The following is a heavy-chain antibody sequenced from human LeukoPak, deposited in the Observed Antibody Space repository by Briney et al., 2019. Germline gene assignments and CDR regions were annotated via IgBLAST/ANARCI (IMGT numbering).Heavy chain of an antibody. CDR3: AKDGYCGGDCPPGAVSDAFDI. D-gene: IGHD2-21*01. Sequence: HPGGSLRLSCAASGFTFDNYAMSWVRQAPGKGLEWVSVVGGSGTRTHYADSVKGRFTISRDNSKNTLYLQMNTLRAEDTAVYYCAKDGYCGGDCPPGAVSDAFDIWGQGTMVTVSS. CDR1: GFTFDNYA. CDR2: VGGSGTRT. J-gene: IGHJ3*02. V-gene: IGHV3-23*01.